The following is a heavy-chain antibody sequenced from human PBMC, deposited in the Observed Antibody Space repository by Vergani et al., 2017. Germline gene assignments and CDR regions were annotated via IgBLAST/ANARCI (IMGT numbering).Heavy chain of an antibody. CDR2: VYYSGST. J-gene: IGHJ3*01. D-gene: IGHD2-21*01. Sequence: QVQLQESGPGLVKPSETLSLTCTVSGGSFSSYYWNWIRQSPGKGLAWLGYVYYSGSTNYNPSFNSRVTISIDTSNNQFFLRLSSVTPADTAVYYCARDQHNNGPNAFEFWGQGTVVTVSS. CDR1: GGSFSSYY. CDR3: ARDQHNNGPNAFEF. V-gene: IGHV4-59*01.